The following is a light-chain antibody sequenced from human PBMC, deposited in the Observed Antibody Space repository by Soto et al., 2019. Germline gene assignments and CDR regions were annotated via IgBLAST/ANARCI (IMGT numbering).Light chain of an antibody. V-gene: IGKV3-20*01. CDR2: GAS. CDR3: QQYYISWS. CDR1: QTVTRNY. Sequence: EIVLTQLPATLSLSPGDGATLSCRASQTVTRNYLAWHQQKPGQTPRLLVYGASSRATGIPDRFSGSGSGTEFTLTISSLQPEDFATYSCQQYYISWSFGQGTKVDI. J-gene: IGKJ1*01.